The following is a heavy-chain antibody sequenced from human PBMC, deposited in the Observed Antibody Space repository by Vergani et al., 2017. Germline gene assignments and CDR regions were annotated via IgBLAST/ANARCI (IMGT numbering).Heavy chain of an antibody. Sequence: QVQLVQSGAEVKKPGASVKVSCKASGYTFTTYAMHWVRQAPGQRLEWMGWINTDNGNPKYSQKFQNRVTITRDTSASTVYMEVSSLRYEDTAVYYCARDDWELLPEGYWGQETLVTVSS. CDR2: INTDNGNP. V-gene: IGHV1-3*04. CDR1: GYTFTTYA. CDR3: ARDDWELLPEGY. D-gene: IGHD1-26*01. J-gene: IGHJ4*02.